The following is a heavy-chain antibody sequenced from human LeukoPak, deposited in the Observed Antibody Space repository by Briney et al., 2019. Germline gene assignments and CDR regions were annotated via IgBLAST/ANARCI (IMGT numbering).Heavy chain of an antibody. D-gene: IGHD5-24*01. CDR1: GFTFSSYW. J-gene: IGHJ6*02. Sequence: GGSLRLSCAASGFTFSSYWMHWVRQAPGKGLVWVSRIKTDGSITSYADSVKGRFTISRDNSKNTLYLQMNSLRAEDTAVYYCARDRATITAYYYYGMDVWGQGTTVTVSS. CDR2: IKTDGSIT. V-gene: IGHV3-74*01. CDR3: ARDRATITAYYYYGMDV.